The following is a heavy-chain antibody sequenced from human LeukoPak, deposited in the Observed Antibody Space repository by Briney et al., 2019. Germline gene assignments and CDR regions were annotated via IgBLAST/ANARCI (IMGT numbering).Heavy chain of an antibody. V-gene: IGHV3-23*01. CDR2: LSGSGGNT. CDR3: ATRDLYYYGSGSYREVDY. D-gene: IGHD3-10*01. CDR1: GFTFSSYA. J-gene: IGHJ4*02. Sequence: GGSLRLSCAASGFTFSSYAMSWVRQAPGKGLEWVSGLSGSGGNTIYADSVKGRFTISRDNSKNTLYLQLNSLRAEDTAVYYCATRDLYYYGSGSYREVDYWGQGTLVTVSS.